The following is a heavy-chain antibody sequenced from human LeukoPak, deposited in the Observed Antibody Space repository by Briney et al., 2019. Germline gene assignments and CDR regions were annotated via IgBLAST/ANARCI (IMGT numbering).Heavy chain of an antibody. V-gene: IGHV4-59*01. D-gene: IGHD2-2*01. CDR2: IFYNEGT. CDR3: VKSNSRYQPWTLDI. Sequence: PSETLSLTCAVSSGSFRTYYWSWVRQPPGKGLEWIGYIFYNEGTSYNPSLKSRVTISVDTSNNQLSLKVNSVTAADTAMYYCVKSNSRYQPWTLDIWGRGTMVTVSS. CDR1: SGSFRTYY. J-gene: IGHJ3*02.